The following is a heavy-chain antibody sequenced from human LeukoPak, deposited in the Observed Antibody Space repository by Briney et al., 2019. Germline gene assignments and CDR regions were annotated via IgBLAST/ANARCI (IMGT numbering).Heavy chain of an antibody. J-gene: IGHJ4*02. V-gene: IGHV5-51*01. Sequence: GESLKISFKGSGYSFTSYWIGWVRQMPGKGLEWMGIIYPGDSDTRYSPSFQGQVTISADESISTAYLQWSSLKASDTAMYYCARRAYCGGTSCYYFDYWGQGTLVTVSS. D-gene: IGHD2-2*01. CDR1: GYSFTSYW. CDR3: ARRAYCGGTSCYYFDY. CDR2: IYPGDSDT.